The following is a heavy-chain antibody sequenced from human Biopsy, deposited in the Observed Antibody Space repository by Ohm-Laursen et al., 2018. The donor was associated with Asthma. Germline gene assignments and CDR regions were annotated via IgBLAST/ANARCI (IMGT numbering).Heavy chain of an antibody. CDR1: GFMFGSFG. D-gene: IGHD3-10*01. CDR2: ISYDGNHK. CDR3: ARGLDYSGRSGFDY. Sequence: SLRLSCAASGFMFGSFGMHWVRQAPGKGLEWVAVISYDGNHKFYEDSVKGRFTISRDNSKNTLYLQMNSLRVEDTAVYYCARGLDYSGRSGFDYWGQGTLVTVSS. J-gene: IGHJ4*02. V-gene: IGHV3-30*03.